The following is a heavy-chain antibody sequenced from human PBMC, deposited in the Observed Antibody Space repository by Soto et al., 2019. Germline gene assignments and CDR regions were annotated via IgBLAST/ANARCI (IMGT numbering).Heavy chain of an antibody. CDR1: GGSISSGSYY. Sequence: QVQLQESGPGLVKPSESLSLTCTVSGGSISSGSYYWSCIRQPPGKGLEWIGYIYYTGSTNYNPSLKSRVTISVDRSKNLFSQKLSSVTAADTAVYYCAKGTTVGIFFDYWGQGTLVTVSS. D-gene: IGHD4-17*01. V-gene: IGHV4-61*01. CDR2: IYYTGST. J-gene: IGHJ4*02. CDR3: AKGTTVGIFFDY.